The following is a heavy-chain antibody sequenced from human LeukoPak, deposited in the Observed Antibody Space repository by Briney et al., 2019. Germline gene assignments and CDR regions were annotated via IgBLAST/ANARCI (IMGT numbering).Heavy chain of an antibody. J-gene: IGHJ6*03. Sequence: PGGSLRLSCAASGFSFSNYWMHWVRQAPGKGLVWVSRIKSDGSTTAYADSVKGRFTISRDNAKNTLYLQASSLRPDDTAVYYCVRDYNDMDVWGQGTTVTVSS. V-gene: IGHV3-74*01. CDR2: IKSDGSTT. CDR1: GFSFSNYW. CDR3: VRDYNDMDV.